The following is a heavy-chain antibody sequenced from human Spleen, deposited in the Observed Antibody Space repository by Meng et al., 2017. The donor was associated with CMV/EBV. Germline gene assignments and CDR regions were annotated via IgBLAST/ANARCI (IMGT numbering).Heavy chain of an antibody. J-gene: IGHJ6*02. CDR2: IYYSGRT. Sequence: GSLRLSCTVSGGSISSYYWSRIRQTTGKGLEWIGYIYYSGRTYYNPSLKSRVTMSVETSENQFSLNLYSVTAADTAVYFCVRGAADDYVWGTSSPYGLDVWGQGTTVTVSS. CDR1: GGSISSYY. CDR3: VRGAADDYVWGTSSPYGLDV. V-gene: IGHV4-59*12. D-gene: IGHD3-16*01.